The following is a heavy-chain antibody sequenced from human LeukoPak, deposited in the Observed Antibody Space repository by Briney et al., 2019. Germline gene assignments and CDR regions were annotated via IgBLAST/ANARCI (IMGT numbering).Heavy chain of an antibody. CDR1: GFTFGNYG. CDR3: ARDRSTVTTWVDY. D-gene: IGHD4-17*01. J-gene: IGHJ4*02. V-gene: IGHV3-20*04. Sequence: GGSLRLSCAASGFTFGNYGMSWVRQAPGKGLEWVSGINWNGGSTGYADSVEGRFTIFRDNAKNSLYLQMNSLRAEDTAVYYCARDRSTVTTWVDYWGQGTLVTVSS. CDR2: INWNGGST.